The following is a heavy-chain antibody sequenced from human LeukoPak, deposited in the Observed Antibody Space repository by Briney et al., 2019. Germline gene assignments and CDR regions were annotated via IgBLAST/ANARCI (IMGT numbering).Heavy chain of an antibody. J-gene: IGHJ5*02. V-gene: IGHV4-38-2*02. Sequence: SETLSLTCTVSGYSISSGYYWGWIRQPPGKGLEWIGSIYHSGSTYYNPSLKSRVTISVDTSKNQFSLKLSSVTAADTAVYYCARAPWRYGSLNWFDPWGQGTLVTVSS. CDR2: IYHSGST. CDR1: GYSISSGYY. D-gene: IGHD3-10*01. CDR3: ARAPWRYGSLNWFDP.